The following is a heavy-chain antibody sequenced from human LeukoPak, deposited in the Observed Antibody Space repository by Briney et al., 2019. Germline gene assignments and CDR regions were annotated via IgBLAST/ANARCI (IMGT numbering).Heavy chain of an antibody. CDR2: INTSGGTI. J-gene: IGHJ4*02. D-gene: IGHD1-26*01. V-gene: IGHV3-11*04. Sequence: GGSLRLSCAASGFTFSDYYMSWIRQAPGKGLEYISYINTSGGTIYYADSVKGRFTISRDNANNSLYLQMNNVRAEDTAVYYCARVRGSTFDYWGQGTLVTVSS. CDR3: ARVRGSTFDY. CDR1: GFTFSDYY.